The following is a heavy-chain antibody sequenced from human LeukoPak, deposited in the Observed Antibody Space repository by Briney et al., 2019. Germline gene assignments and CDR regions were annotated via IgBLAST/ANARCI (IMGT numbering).Heavy chain of an antibody. Sequence: GSLRLSCVASGFTFSSHLMTWVRQAPGKGLEWVANIKQDGTEKYYVDSVRGRFTISRDNANNLLYLQMNSLRDEDTAVYYCASERPSSSWYDYWGQGTLVTVSS. J-gene: IGHJ4*02. V-gene: IGHV3-7*01. CDR3: ASERPSSSWYDY. D-gene: IGHD6-13*01. CDR2: IKQDGTEK. CDR1: GFTFSSHL.